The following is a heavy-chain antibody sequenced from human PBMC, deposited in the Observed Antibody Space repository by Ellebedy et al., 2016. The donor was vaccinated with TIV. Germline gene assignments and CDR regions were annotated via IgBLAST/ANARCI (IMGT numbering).Heavy chain of an antibody. J-gene: IGHJ4*02. Sequence: PGGSLRLSCVASGFTFGIYAMSWVRQAPGKGLEWVSTIGGLDDNTKYADSVKGRFTISRDISKNTLYLQMHSLRAEDTAVYYCARCRGSGWYGDQWGQGTLVTVSS. CDR1: GFTFGIYA. V-gene: IGHV3-23*01. D-gene: IGHD6-19*01. CDR3: ARCRGSGWYGDQ. CDR2: IGGLDDNT.